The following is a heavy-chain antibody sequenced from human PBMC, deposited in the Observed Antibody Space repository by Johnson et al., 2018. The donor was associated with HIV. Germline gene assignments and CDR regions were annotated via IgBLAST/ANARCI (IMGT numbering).Heavy chain of an antibody. V-gene: IGHV3-53*01. J-gene: IGHJ3*02. D-gene: IGHD6-19*01. CDR3: ARDRYSSGWFLDAFDI. CDR2: IYSGDRT. Sequence: IYSGDRTYYADAVKGRFTISRDKSMNTLYLQMNSLRAEDTAVYYCARDRYSSGWFLDAFDIWGQGTMVTVSS.